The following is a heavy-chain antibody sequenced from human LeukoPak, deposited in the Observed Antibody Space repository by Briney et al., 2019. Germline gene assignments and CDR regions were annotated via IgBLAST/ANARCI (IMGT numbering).Heavy chain of an antibody. V-gene: IGHV3-23*01. Sequence: GGSLRLSCAASGFTFSSYAMSWVRRAPGKGLEWVSAISGSGGSTYYADSVKGRFTISRDNSKNTLYLQMNSLRAEDTAVYYCAGRDDFWSGYPHWGQGTLVTVSS. J-gene: IGHJ4*02. CDR2: ISGSGGST. CDR3: AGRDDFWSGYPH. D-gene: IGHD3-3*01. CDR1: GFTFSSYA.